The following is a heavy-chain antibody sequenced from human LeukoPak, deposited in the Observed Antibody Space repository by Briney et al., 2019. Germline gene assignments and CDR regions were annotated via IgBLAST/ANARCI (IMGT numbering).Heavy chain of an antibody. CDR3: ARGPSGYHNT. CDR1: GFTFSNYE. Sequence: GGSLRLSCAASGFTFSNYEMHWVRQAPGKGLEWVANIKQDGSEEYYVDSVKGRFTISRDNAKNSLYLQMNSLRAEDTAVYYCARGPSGYHNTGGQGTLVTVSS. J-gene: IGHJ4*02. CDR2: IKQDGSEE. V-gene: IGHV3-7*01. D-gene: IGHD5-12*01.